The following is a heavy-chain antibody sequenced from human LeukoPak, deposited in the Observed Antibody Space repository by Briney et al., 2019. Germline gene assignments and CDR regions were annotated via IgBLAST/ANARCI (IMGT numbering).Heavy chain of an antibody. J-gene: IGHJ6*02. D-gene: IGHD2-15*01. CDR1: GFTFSSHA. V-gene: IGHV3-30-3*01. CDR3: ARRSFCSGDRCQLYYYYAMDV. CDR2: ISYDGTNK. Sequence: GGSLRLSCAASGFTFSSHAMHWVRQAPGKGLEWVAVISYDGTNKYYADSVKGRFTISRDNSKNTLYLQMNSLRVEDTAVYYCARRSFCSGDRCQLYYYYAMDVWGQGTTVTVSS.